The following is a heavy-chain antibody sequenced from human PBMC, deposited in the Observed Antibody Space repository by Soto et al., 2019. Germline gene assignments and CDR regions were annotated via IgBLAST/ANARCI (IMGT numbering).Heavy chain of an antibody. Sequence: SETLSLTCTVSGGSISSGGYYWSWIRQHPGKGLEWIGYIYYSGSTYYNPSLKIRVTISVDTSRNQFSLKLSSVTAADTAVYYCGSLYYYDGSGYQNWGQGTLVPVSS. CDR3: GSLYYYDGSGYQN. CDR1: GGSISSGGYY. J-gene: IGHJ4*02. V-gene: IGHV4-31*03. D-gene: IGHD3-22*01. CDR2: IYYSGST.